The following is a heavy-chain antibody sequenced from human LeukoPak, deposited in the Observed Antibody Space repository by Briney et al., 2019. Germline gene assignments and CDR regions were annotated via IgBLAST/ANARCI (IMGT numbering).Heavy chain of an antibody. J-gene: IGHJ4*02. CDR2: IWYVGSKT. V-gene: IGHV3-33*08. CDR1: GFTFSIYG. Sequence: GGSLRLSCAASGFTFSIYGMHWVRQAPGKGLEWVAIIWYVGSKTYYADSVKGRFTISRDNSQNTLSLQMNSLRAEDTAVYYCARDAYDGNGYYYGIHWGQGTPVTVSS. D-gene: IGHD3-22*01. CDR3: ARDAYDGNGYYYGIH.